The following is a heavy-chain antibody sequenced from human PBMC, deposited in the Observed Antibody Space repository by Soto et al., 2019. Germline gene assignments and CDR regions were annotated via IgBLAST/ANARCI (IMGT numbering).Heavy chain of an antibody. V-gene: IGHV3-15*01. CDR1: GFTFSNAW. J-gene: IGHJ6*02. Sequence: EVQLVESGGGLVKPGGSLRLSCTGAGFTFSNAWMSWVRQAPGKGLEWVGRIKSKTDGGTADYAAPVKGRFTISRDDSKAPLFLQMTSVKTEDTAVYYSTTGEGHCRTTSFSVSYYYYGMVVWGQGTGVTVSS. D-gene: IGHD2-2*01. CDR2: IKSKTDGGTA. CDR3: TTGEGHCRTTSFSVSYYYYGMVV.